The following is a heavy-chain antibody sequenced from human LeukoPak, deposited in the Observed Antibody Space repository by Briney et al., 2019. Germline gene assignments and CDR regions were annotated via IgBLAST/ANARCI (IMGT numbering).Heavy chain of an antibody. CDR3: AREVRHRNQYDFWSGYYRGGENWFDP. CDR1: GFTFSDYY. Sequence: GGSLRLSCAASGFTFSDYYMSWLRQAPGKGLEWVSYISSSGSTIYYADSVKGRFTISRDNAKNSLYLQMNSLRAEDTAVYYCAREVRHRNQYDFWSGYYRGGENWFDPWGQGTLVTVSS. D-gene: IGHD3-3*01. CDR2: ISSSGSTI. J-gene: IGHJ5*02. V-gene: IGHV3-11*01.